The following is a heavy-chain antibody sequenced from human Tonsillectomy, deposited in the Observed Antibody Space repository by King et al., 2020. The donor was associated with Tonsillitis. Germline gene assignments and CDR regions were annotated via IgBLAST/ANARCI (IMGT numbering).Heavy chain of an antibody. Sequence: VQLVESGGGLVKPGGSLRLSCAASGFIFSDYYMSWIRQAPGKGREWSSYIRGDSGDINYADSLRGRFTISRDNAKNSLYLQMNSLRAEDTALYYCARVPKLEDWYFDLWGRGTLVTVSS. D-gene: IGHD1-1*01. CDR1: GFIFSDYY. V-gene: IGHV3-11*05. J-gene: IGHJ2*01. CDR3: ARVPKLEDWYFDL. CDR2: IRGDSGDI.